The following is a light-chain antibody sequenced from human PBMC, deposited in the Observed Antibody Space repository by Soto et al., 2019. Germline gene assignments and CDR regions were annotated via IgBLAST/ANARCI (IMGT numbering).Light chain of an antibody. Sequence: SYELTQPPSVSVSPGQTASITCSGGKLGDKYACWYQQKPGQSPVLVIYQDSKRPSGIPERFSGSNSGNTATLTISGTQAMDEADYYCQAWDSSKVVFGGGTKVTVL. J-gene: IGLJ2*01. CDR2: QDS. V-gene: IGLV3-1*01. CDR1: KLGDKY. CDR3: QAWDSSKVV.